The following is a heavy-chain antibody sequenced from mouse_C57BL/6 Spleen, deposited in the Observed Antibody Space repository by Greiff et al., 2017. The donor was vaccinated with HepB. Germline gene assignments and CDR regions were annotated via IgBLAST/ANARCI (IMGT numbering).Heavy chain of an antibody. CDR1: GYTFTSYW. J-gene: IGHJ1*03. D-gene: IGHD1-1*01. CDR2: IYPGSGST. V-gene: IGHV1-55*01. CDR3: ARRGYYGSFWYFDV. Sequence: QVQLQQPGAELVKPGASVKMSCKASGYTFTSYWITWVKQRPGQGLEWIGDIYPGSGSTNYNEKFKSKATLTVDTSSSTAYRQLSSLTSEDSAVYYCARRGYYGSFWYFDVWGTGTTGTVSS.